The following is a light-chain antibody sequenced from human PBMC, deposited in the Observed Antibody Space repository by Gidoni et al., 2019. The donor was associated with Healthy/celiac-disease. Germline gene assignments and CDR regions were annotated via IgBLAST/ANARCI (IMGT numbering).Light chain of an antibody. V-gene: IGKV4-1*01. CDR2: WAS. CDR3: QQYYSTSYS. Sequence: DIVMTQPPASLAVSLGERATINCKSSQRVLYSSNNKNYLAWYQQKPGQHPKLLIYWASTRESGVPDRFSGSGSGPDFTLTISSLQAEDVAVYDCQQYYSTSYSFGHGTKLEIK. CDR1: QRVLYSSNNKNY. J-gene: IGKJ2*03.